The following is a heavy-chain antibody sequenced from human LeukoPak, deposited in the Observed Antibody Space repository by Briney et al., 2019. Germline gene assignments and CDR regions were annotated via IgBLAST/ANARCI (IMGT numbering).Heavy chain of an antibody. V-gene: IGHV4-59*12. D-gene: IGHD6-19*01. CDR3: ARVLEGSSGQHWYFDL. CDR2: IYHSGST. J-gene: IGHJ2*01. Sequence: PSETLSLTCTVSGGSISSYYWSWIRQPPGKGLEWIGYIYHSGSTNYNPSLKSRVTSSVDTSKNQFSLKLSSVTAADTAVYYCARVLEGSSGQHWYFDLWGRGTLVTVSS. CDR1: GGSISSYY.